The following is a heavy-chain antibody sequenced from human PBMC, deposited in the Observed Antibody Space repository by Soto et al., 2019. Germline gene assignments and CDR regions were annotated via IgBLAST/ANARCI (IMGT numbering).Heavy chain of an antibody. D-gene: IGHD3-3*01. CDR1: GFTFSDYY. CDR3: ARQKAWTGEWLSLYAPGMAV. CDR2: ISSSGRTI. Sequence: QVQLVESGGGLVKPGGSLRLSCAASGFTFSDYYMSWIRQAPGKGLEWVSHISSSGRTIYYADSVKGRFTISRDNAKTSLYLPMTSLRAEDTAVYYCARQKAWTGEWLSLYAPGMAVWGPGTTVTVSS. J-gene: IGHJ6*02. V-gene: IGHV3-11*01.